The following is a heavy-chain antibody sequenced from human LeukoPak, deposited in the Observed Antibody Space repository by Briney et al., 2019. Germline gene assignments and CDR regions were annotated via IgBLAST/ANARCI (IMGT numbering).Heavy chain of an antibody. CDR3: AKDSRWAYDY. Sequence: GGSLRLWCAASGFTFNDYAVHWVRQAPGKGLEWVSIINGNGGSTHYADSVKGRFTVSRDNGKDSLYLQMNSLTTEDTAFYYCAKDSRWAYDYWGQGTLVTVSS. J-gene: IGHJ4*02. V-gene: IGHV3-43*02. CDR2: INGNGGST. CDR1: GFTFNDYA. D-gene: IGHD6-13*01.